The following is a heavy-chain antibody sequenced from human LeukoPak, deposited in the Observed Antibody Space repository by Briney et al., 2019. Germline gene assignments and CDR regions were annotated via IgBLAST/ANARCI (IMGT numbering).Heavy chain of an antibody. V-gene: IGHV1-18*01. D-gene: IGHD6-13*01. J-gene: IGHJ6*03. CDR2: ISAYNGNT. CDR3: ATLVGGVAAAGRWITPGDYYYMDV. CDR1: GYTFTSYG. Sequence: ASVKVSCKASGYTFTSYGISWVRQAPGQGLEWMGWISAYNGNTNYAQKLQGRVTMTEDTSTDTAYMELSSLRSEDTAVYYCATLVGGVAAAGRWITPGDYYYMDVWGKGTTVTVSS.